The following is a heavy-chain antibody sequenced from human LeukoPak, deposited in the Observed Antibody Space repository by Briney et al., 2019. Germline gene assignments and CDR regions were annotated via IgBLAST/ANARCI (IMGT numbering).Heavy chain of an antibody. CDR3: VKDISPYVVADAFDI. CDR1: GFTFDDYT. Sequence: GGSLRLSCAASGFTFDDYTMHWVRQAPGKGLDWVSLISWDGGSTYYADSVKGRFTISRDNSKNSLYLQMNSLRTEDTALYYCVKDISPYVVADAFDIWGQRTMVTVSS. D-gene: IGHD2-15*01. J-gene: IGHJ3*02. V-gene: IGHV3-43*01. CDR2: ISWDGGST.